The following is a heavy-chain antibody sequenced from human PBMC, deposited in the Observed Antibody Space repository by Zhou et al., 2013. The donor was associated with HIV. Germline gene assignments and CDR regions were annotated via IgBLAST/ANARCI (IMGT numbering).Heavy chain of an antibody. CDR3: ARDGALDS. CDR2: INCNDGAT. D-gene: IGHD3-16*01. CDR1: GYTFFNHY. Sequence: QVQLVQSGADVKKPGASVKVSCKTSGYTFFNHYIYWARQAPGQGLEWMGEINCNDGATDYAPKFRGRVAMTSDTPTTTVSMELSSLTYDDTAVYYCARDGALDSWGQGTLVTVSS. J-gene: IGHJ4*02. V-gene: IGHV1-2*02.